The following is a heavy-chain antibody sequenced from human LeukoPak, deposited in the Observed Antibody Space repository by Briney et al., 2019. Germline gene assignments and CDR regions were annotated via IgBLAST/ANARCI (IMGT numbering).Heavy chain of an antibody. V-gene: IGHV3-48*01. CDR3: ARALTYYYGSGSGY. D-gene: IGHD3-10*01. J-gene: IGHJ4*02. CDR2: ISGSSSTI. CDR1: GFTFSSYS. Sequence: PGGSLRLSCAASGFTFSSYSMNWVRQAPGKGLEWVSYISGSSSTIYYADPVKGRFTISRDNAKNSLYLQMNSLRAEDTAVYYCARALTYYYGSGSGYWGQGTLVTVSS.